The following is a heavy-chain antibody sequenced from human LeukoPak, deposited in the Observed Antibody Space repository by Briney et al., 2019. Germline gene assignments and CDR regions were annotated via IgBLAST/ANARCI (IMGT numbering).Heavy chain of an antibody. CDR2: ISGSGGST. D-gene: IGHD3-22*01. J-gene: IGHJ4*02. Sequence: PGGTLRLSCAASGFTFSSYGMSWVRQAPGKGLEGVSAISGSGGSTYYADSVKGRFTISRDNSKNTLYLQMNSLRAEDTAVYYCARAPDSSGYYYEWGQGTLVTVSS. CDR3: ARAPDSSGYYYE. V-gene: IGHV3-23*01. CDR1: GFTFSSYG.